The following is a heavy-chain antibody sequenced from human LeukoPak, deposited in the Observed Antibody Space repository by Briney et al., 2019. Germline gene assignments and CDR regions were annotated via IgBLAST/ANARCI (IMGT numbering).Heavy chain of an antibody. D-gene: IGHD3-22*01. CDR1: GYTFTGYY. CDR3: ARAPTPKDYYDSSGYYYLGRYFDL. J-gene: IGHJ2*01. V-gene: IGHV1-2*02. Sequence: ASVKVSCKASGYTFTGYYMHWVRQAPGQGLEWMGWIHPNSGGTNYAQKFQGRVTMTRDTSISTAYMELSRLRSDDTAVYYCARAPTPKDYYDSSGYYYLGRYFDLWGRGTLVTVSS. CDR2: IHPNSGGT.